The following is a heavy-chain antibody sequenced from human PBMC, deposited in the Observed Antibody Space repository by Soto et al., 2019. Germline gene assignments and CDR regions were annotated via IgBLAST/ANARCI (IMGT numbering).Heavy chain of an antibody. CDR3: ARVRANDYEIDY. Sequence: EMQLVESGGGLVQPGGSLRLSCAASGFMFGSYWMTWVRHAPGKGLQWVANIKRDGSEKYYVDSVKGRFTISRDNADNLVFLDMNSLRVDDTATYYCARVRANDYEIDYWGQGALVTVSS. CDR2: IKRDGSEK. D-gene: IGHD4-17*01. J-gene: IGHJ4*02. V-gene: IGHV3-7*03. CDR1: GFMFGSYW.